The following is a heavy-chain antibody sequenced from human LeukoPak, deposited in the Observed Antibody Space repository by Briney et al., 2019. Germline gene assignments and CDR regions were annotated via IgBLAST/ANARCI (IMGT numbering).Heavy chain of an antibody. V-gene: IGHV1-46*01. CDR2: INPSGGST. J-gene: IGHJ4*02. D-gene: IGHD1-26*01. Sequence: ASVKVSCKASGGTFSSYAISWVRQAPGQGLEWMGIINPSGGSTSYAQKFQGRVTMTRDTSTSTVYMELSSLRSEDTAVYYCARGGGRDSGRENDYWGQGTLVTVSS. CDR1: GGTFSSYA. CDR3: ARGGGRDSGRENDY.